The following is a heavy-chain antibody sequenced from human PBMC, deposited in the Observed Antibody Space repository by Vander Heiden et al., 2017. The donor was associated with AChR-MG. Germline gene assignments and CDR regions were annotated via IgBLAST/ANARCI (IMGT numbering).Heavy chain of an antibody. D-gene: IGHD1-1*01. CDR3: AKDYPPTGTAGGDY. J-gene: IGHJ4*02. CDR1: GFTLSDYA. CDR2: ISANGDST. Sequence: EVRLLESGGGLVQPGGSLRLSCAASGFTLSDYAMSWVRQAPGKGLEWVSVISANGDSTYSVDSVRGRFTISRDNSKNTLYLQMNSLRAEDTAIYYCAKDYPPTGTAGGDYWGQGTLVTVSS. V-gene: IGHV3-23*01.